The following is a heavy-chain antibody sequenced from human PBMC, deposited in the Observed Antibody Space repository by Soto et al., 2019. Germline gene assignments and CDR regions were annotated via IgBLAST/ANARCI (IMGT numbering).Heavy chain of an antibody. J-gene: IGHJ6*02. V-gene: IGHV1-69*01. CDR2: FIPMFNRP. CDR3: ARGQFHHVSNYYYALDV. CDR1: GGTFSSYA. Sequence: QVQLVQSGAEVKKPGSSVKVSCKASGGTFSSYAISWVRQAPGQGLEWMGGFIPMFNRPHSARKFQGRVTIPGDESTSTAYMDLSSLRSEDTAVYYCARGQFHHVSNYYYALDVWGQGTTVNVSS.